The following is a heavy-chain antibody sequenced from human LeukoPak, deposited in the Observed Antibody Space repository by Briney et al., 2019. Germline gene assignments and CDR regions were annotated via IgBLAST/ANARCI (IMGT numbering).Heavy chain of an antibody. J-gene: IGHJ4*02. CDR3: ARAGYYYDSSGYPSFDY. Sequence: ASVKVSCKASGGTFSTYAITWVRQAPGQGLEWMGRIIPILGIANYAQKFQGRVTITADKSTSTAYMELSSLRSEDTAVYYCARAGYYYDSSGYPSFDYWGQGTLVTVSS. CDR2: IIPILGIA. D-gene: IGHD3-22*01. CDR1: GGTFSTYA. V-gene: IGHV1-69*04.